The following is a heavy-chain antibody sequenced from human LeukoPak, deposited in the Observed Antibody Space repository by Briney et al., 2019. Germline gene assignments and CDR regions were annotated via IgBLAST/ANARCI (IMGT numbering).Heavy chain of an antibody. J-gene: IGHJ5*02. CDR1: GGSFSGYY. CDR2: INHSGST. Sequence: PSETLSLTCAVYGGSFSGYYWSWIRQPPGKGLEWIGEINHSGSTNYNPSLKSRVTILVDTSKNQFSLKLSSVTAADTAVYYCARQLPRKIKNWFDPWGQGTLVTVSS. D-gene: IGHD5-24*01. CDR3: ARQLPRKIKNWFDP. V-gene: IGHV4-34*01.